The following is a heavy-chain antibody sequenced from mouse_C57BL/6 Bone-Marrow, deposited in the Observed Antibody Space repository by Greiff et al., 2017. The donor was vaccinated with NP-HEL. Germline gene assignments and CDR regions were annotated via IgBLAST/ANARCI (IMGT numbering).Heavy chain of an antibody. Sequence: VQLQESGAELVRPGSSVKLSCKASGYTFTSYWMHWVKQRPIQGLEWIGNIDPSDSETHYNQKFKDKATLTVDKSSSTAYMQLSSLTSEDSAVYYCASRAMDYWGQGTSVTVSS. CDR3: ASRAMDY. CDR2: IDPSDSET. CDR1: GYTFTSYW. J-gene: IGHJ4*01. V-gene: IGHV1-52*01.